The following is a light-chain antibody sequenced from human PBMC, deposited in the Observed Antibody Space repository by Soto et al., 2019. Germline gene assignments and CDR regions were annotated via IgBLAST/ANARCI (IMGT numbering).Light chain of an antibody. CDR1: QFVGTY. CDR2: DAS. CDR3: QQRYFWPPLT. V-gene: IGKV3-11*01. J-gene: IGKJ4*01. Sequence: EVVLTQSPATLSLSPGERATLYCRASQFVGTYLAWYQQKPGQSPRLLIYDASNGAPGVPARFSASGSGTEFTLTIASLEHDDFAVYYCQQRYFWPPLTFGAGTRV.